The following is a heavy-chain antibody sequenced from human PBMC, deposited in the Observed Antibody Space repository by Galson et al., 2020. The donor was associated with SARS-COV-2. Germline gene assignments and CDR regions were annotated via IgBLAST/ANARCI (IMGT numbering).Heavy chain of an antibody. Sequence: PSQTLSLTCAISGDSVYSNTAAWNCIRPSPSRGLEWLGRTYYRSTTSNDYAVYVTRRITINPDTSKNQFSLQLNSVTPEDTAVYYCAREMATSYYYYYYMDVWGKGTTVTVSS. J-gene: IGHJ6*03. CDR3: AREMATSYYYYYYMDV. CDR1: GDSVYSNTAA. CDR2: TYYRSTTSN. D-gene: IGHD5-12*01. V-gene: IGHV6-1*01.